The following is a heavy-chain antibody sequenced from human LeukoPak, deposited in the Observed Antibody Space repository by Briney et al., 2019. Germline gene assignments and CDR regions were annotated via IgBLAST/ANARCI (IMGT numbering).Heavy chain of an antibody. J-gene: IGHJ4*02. V-gene: IGHV3-23*01. CDR1: GFSFSGYV. CDR2: VSGSGGST. D-gene: IGHD1-26*01. CDR3: ARDLSGSYVSDY. Sequence: GGSLRLSCAASGFSFSGYVMSWVRQAPGKGLEWVTAVSGSGGSTYSADSVKGRFTISRDNSKNMVYLQTSSLRAEDTAVYYCARDLSGSYVSDYWGQGTLVTVSS.